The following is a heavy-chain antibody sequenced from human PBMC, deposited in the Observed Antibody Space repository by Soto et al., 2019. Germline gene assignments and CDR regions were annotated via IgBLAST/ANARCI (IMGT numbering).Heavy chain of an antibody. CDR3: ARAPYSNAWYSFDL. V-gene: IGHV3-7*03. Sequence: GGSLRLSCEASGFTFSGYWMSWVRQAPGKGLEWVADIKHDGSVQYYVDSVKGRFTISRDNAKKLLYLQMNGLRAEDTALYYCARAPYSNAWYSFDLWGQGTLVTVSS. J-gene: IGHJ4*02. CDR2: IKHDGSVQ. CDR1: GFTFSGYW. D-gene: IGHD4-4*01.